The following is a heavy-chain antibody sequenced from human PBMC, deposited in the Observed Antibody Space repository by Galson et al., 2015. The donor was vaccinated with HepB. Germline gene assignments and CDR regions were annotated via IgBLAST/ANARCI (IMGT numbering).Heavy chain of an antibody. Sequence: KVSCKASAYTFSGSAMHWVRQASGKGLEWVGRIRSKANSYATAYAASVKGRFTISRDDSKNTAYLQMNSLKTEDTAVYYCTRHSGAVASPNWFDPWGQGTLVTVSS. CDR3: TRHSGAVASPNWFDP. V-gene: IGHV3-73*01. D-gene: IGHD6-19*01. J-gene: IGHJ5*02. CDR2: IRSKANSYAT. CDR1: AYTFSGSA.